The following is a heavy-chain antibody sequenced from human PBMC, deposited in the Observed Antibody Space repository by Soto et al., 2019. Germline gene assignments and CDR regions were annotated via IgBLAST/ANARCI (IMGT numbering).Heavy chain of an antibody. D-gene: IGHD3-3*01. Sequence: ASVKVSCKASGYTFTSYYMHWVRQAPGQGLEWMGIINPSGGSTSYAQKFQGRVTMTRDTSTSTVYMELSSLRSEDTAVYYCASTIFGVVTGGYYMDVWGQGTTVTVAS. V-gene: IGHV1-46*03. CDR3: ASTIFGVVTGGYYMDV. CDR1: GYTFTSYY. J-gene: IGHJ6*03. CDR2: INPSGGST.